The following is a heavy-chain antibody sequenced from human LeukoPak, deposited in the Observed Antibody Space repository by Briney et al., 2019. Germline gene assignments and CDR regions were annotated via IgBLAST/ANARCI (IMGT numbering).Heavy chain of an antibody. CDR1: GFTFSSYA. D-gene: IGHD3-16*01. CDR3: AKTPSYDYVWESYFDY. J-gene: IGHJ4*02. Sequence: GGSLRLSCAASGFTFSSYAMSWVRQAPGKGLEWVSAISGSGGSTYYADSVKGRFTISRDSSKNTLYLQMNSLRAEDTAVYYCAKTPSYDYVWESYFDYWGQGTLVTVSS. V-gene: IGHV3-23*01. CDR2: ISGSGGST.